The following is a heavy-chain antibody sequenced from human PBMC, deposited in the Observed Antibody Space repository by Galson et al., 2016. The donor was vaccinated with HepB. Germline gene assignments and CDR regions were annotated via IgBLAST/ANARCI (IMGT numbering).Heavy chain of an antibody. V-gene: IGHV3-11*05. D-gene: IGHD1-7*01. CDR3: ARETTACAD. Sequence: GRFIISRDDAKNSLYLQMNSLRPEDTAMYYCARETTACADWGQGTLVTVSS. J-gene: IGHJ4*02.